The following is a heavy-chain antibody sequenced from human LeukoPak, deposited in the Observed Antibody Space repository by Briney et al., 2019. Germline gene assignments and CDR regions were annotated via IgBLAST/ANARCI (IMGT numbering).Heavy chain of an antibody. D-gene: IGHD3-10*01. CDR1: GFTFSNAW. Sequence: PGGSLRLSCAASGFTFSNAWMSWVRQAPGKGLEWVGRIKSKGDGETTDNAAPVKGRFTTSRDDSKATLYLQMNYLEAEDTAVYYCTTDLGLTMIRGVIVNWGQGALVTVSS. V-gene: IGHV3-15*01. CDR3: TTDLGLTMIRGVIVN. J-gene: IGHJ4*02. CDR2: IKSKGDGETT.